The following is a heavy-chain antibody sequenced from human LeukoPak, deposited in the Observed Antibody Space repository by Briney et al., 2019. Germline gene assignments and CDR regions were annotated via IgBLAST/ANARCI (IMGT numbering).Heavy chain of an antibody. V-gene: IGHV3-23*01. J-gene: IGHJ6*02. CDR3: AKVAYYGSGSYDMDV. CDR1: GFTFSSYA. CDR2: ISGSGGST. D-gene: IGHD3-10*01. Sequence: GGSLRLSCAASGFTFSSYAMSWVRQAPGKALEWVSAISGSGGSTYYADSVKGRFTISRDNSKNTLYLQMNSLRAEDTAVYYCAKVAYYGSGSYDMDVWGQGTTVTVSS.